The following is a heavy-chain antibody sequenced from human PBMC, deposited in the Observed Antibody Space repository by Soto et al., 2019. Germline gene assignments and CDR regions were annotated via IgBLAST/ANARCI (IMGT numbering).Heavy chain of an antibody. D-gene: IGHD5-12*01. V-gene: IGHV3-53*04. CDR3: ESLYSGYGMEAFDI. J-gene: IGHJ3*02. CDR1: GFTVSSNY. CDR2: IYSGGST. Sequence: EVQLVESGGGLVQPGGSLRLSCAASGFTVSSNYMSWVRQAPGKGLEWVSVIYSGGSTYYADSVKGRFTISRHNSKNTLYLQMNSLRAEDTAVYYCESLYSGYGMEAFDIWGQGTMVTVSS.